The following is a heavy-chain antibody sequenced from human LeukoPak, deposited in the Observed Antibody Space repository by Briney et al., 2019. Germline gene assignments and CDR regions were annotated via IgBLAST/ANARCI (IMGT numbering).Heavy chain of an antibody. CDR2: IYYSGSS. J-gene: IGHJ6*03. CDR3: ARLIAATPYYYYYYMDV. CDR1: GGSISSGGYY. Sequence: TSETLSLTCSVSGGSISSGGYYWNWIRQHPGKGLEWIGYIYYSGSSNYNPSLESRVTISVDTSKNQFSLKLSSVTAADTAVYYCARLIAATPYYYYYYMDVWGKGTTVTVSS. V-gene: IGHV4-31*03. D-gene: IGHD6-13*01.